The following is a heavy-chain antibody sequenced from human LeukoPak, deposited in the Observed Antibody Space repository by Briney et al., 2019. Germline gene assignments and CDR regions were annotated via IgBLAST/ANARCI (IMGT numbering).Heavy chain of an antibody. CDR3: ARSGTYQHSSSYDY. Sequence: PSETLSLTCAVYGESFSAYYWSWIRQAPGKTLEWIGEIHHSGTTNYNPSLKSRVNILIDPSKKQFSLKLSSVSAADTAVYYCARSGTYQHSSSYDYWGQGTPVTVSS. CDR1: GESFSAYY. CDR2: IHHSGTT. D-gene: IGHD6-13*01. J-gene: IGHJ4*02. V-gene: IGHV4-34*01.